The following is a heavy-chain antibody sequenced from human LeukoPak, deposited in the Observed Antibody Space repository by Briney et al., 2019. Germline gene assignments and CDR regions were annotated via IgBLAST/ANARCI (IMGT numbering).Heavy chain of an antibody. CDR1: GFTFSSYG. J-gene: IGHJ3*02. CDR2: IRYDGSNK. CDR3: ARDLGIGRRRDAFDI. Sequence: GGSLRLSCAASGFTFSSYGMHWVRQAPGKGLEWVAFIRYDGSNKYYADSVKGRFTISRGNSKNTLYLQMNSLRAEDTAVYYCARDLGIGRRRDAFDIWGQGTMVTVSS. V-gene: IGHV3-30*02. D-gene: IGHD1-26*01.